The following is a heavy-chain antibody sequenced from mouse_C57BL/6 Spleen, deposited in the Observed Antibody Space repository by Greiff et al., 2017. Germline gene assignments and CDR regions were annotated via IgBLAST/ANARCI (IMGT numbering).Heavy chain of an antibody. CDR2: IYPGDGDT. CDR1: GYAFSSSW. J-gene: IGHJ3*01. CDR3: ARSRDGYYGGFAY. D-gene: IGHD2-3*01. V-gene: IGHV1-82*01. Sequence: VQLQQSGPELVKPGASVKISCKASGYAFSSSWMNWVKQRPGKGLEWIGRIYPGDGDTNYNGKFKGKATLTADKSSSTAYMQLSSLTSEDSAVYFCARSRDGYYGGFAYWGQGTLVTVSA.